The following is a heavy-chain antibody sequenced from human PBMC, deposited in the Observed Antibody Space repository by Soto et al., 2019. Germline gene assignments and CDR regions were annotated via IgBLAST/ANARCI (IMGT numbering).Heavy chain of an antibody. Sequence: QVQLVESGGGVVQPGRSLRLSCAASGFTFSSYAMHWVRQAPGKGLEWVAVISYDGSNKYYADSVKGRFTISRDNSKNTLYLQMNSLRAEDTAVHYCARSKRGGFDYWGQGTLVTVSS. V-gene: IGHV3-30-3*01. CDR2: ISYDGSNK. J-gene: IGHJ4*02. CDR3: ARSKRGGFDY. D-gene: IGHD4-4*01. CDR1: GFTFSSYA.